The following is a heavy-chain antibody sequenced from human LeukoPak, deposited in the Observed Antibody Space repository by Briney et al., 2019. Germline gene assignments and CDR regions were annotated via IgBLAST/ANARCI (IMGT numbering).Heavy chain of an antibody. V-gene: IGHV6-1*01. Sequence: SQTLSLTCAISGDSVSSNSAAWNWIRQSPSRGLEWLGRTYYRSKWYNDYAVSVKSRITINPDTSKNQFSLQLNSVTPEDTAVYYCASERIQLWEIHDAFDIWGQGTMVTVSS. CDR3: ASERIQLWEIHDAFDI. J-gene: IGHJ3*02. D-gene: IGHD5-18*01. CDR2: TYYRSKWYN. CDR1: GDSVSSNSAA.